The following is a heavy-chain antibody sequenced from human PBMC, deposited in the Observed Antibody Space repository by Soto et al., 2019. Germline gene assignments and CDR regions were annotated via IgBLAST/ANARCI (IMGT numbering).Heavy chain of an antibody. Sequence: SETLSLTCTVSGVSISSSSYYWGWIRQPPGKGLEWIGSIYYSGSTYYNPSLKSRVTISVDTSKNQFSLKLSSVTAADTAVYYCARLPFFGVVIESYFDYWGQGTLVTVSS. CDR2: IYYSGST. CDR1: GVSISSSSYY. D-gene: IGHD3-3*01. CDR3: ARLPFFGVVIESYFDY. J-gene: IGHJ4*02. V-gene: IGHV4-39*01.